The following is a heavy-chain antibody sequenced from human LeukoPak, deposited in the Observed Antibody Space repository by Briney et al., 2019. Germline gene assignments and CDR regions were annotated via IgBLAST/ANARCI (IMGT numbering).Heavy chain of an antibody. CDR3: ARDGQWGYYYDSSGYPFA. Sequence: ASVKVSCKASGYAFTSYGISWVRQAPGQGLEWMGWISAYNGNTNYAQKLQGRVTMTRDTSTSTVYMELSSLRSEDTAVYYCARDGQWGYYYDSSGYPFAWGQGTLVTVSS. D-gene: IGHD3-22*01. CDR2: ISAYNGNT. CDR1: GYAFTSYG. J-gene: IGHJ5*02. V-gene: IGHV1-18*01.